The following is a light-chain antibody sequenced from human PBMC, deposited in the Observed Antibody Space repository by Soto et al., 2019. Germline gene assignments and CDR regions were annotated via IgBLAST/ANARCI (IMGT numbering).Light chain of an antibody. V-gene: IGLV1-40*01. CDR1: SPSIGAGYE. CDR3: QSYDKRLTAYV. CDR2: GNG. J-gene: IGLJ1*01. Sequence: QSVLTQPPSVSGAPWQRVTISFSGTSPSIGAGYEVHWYHQLPGTAPKLVVSGNGNRPSGVPDRLSASKSGTSASLAITGLQAEDEGHYYCQSYDKRLTAYVFGTGTKVTVL.